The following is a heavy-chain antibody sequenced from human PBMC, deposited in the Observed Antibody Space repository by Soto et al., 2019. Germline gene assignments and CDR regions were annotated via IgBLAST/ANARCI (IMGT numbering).Heavy chain of an antibody. CDR3: ARHDSGSYLGWFDP. D-gene: IGHD1-26*01. Sequence: PSETLSLTCTVSGGSISSYYWSWIRQPPGKGLEWIGYIYYSGSTNYNPSLKSRVTISVDTSKNQFSLKLSSVTAADTAVYYCARHDSGSYLGWFDPWGQGTLVTVS. CDR1: GGSISSYY. CDR2: IYYSGST. J-gene: IGHJ5*02. V-gene: IGHV4-59*08.